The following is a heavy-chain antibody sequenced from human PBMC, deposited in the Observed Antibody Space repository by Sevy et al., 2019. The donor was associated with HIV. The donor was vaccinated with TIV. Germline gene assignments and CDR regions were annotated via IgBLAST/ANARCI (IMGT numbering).Heavy chain of an antibody. J-gene: IGHJ5*01. V-gene: IGHV3-33*01. CDR3: ARDAARVIVPTAGFDS. CDR2: IWYDGRTE. CDR1: GFTFRSFS. D-gene: IGHD1-1*01. Sequence: LSCVASGFTFRSFSMHWVRQAPGKGLEWVAAIWYDGRTERYADSVQGRFTISRDNSKKTLYLQMNSLRDEDTAIYYCARDAARVIVPTAGFDSWGQGTLVTVSS.